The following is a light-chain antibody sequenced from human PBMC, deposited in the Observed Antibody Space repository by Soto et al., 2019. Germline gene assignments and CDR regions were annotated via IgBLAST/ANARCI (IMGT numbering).Light chain of an antibody. J-gene: IGLJ2*01. CDR3: SSYPSSSTLVV. CDR1: SSDVGDNY. V-gene: IGLV2-14*01. Sequence: QSALTQPASVSGSPGQSITISCTGTSSDVGDNYVSWYQQHPGKAPKLMIYDVSSRPSGVSNRFSASKSGNTASLTISGLRAEDESDYYCSSYPSSSTLVVFGGGTQLTVL. CDR2: DVS.